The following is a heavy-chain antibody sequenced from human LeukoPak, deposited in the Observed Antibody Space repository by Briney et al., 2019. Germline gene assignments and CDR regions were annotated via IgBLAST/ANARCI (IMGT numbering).Heavy chain of an antibody. Sequence: GGSLRLSRTASGFIFSGSWMAWIRQAPGKGLEWVAIIKKDGSEKYYVDSMKGRFTISRDNAKNSLFLQMNSLRAEDTPIYYCTTDTWYSAGHWGQGTLVTVSS. CDR2: IKKDGSEK. CDR3: TTDTWYSAGH. D-gene: IGHD2-15*01. J-gene: IGHJ4*02. V-gene: IGHV3-7*03. CDR1: GFIFSGSW.